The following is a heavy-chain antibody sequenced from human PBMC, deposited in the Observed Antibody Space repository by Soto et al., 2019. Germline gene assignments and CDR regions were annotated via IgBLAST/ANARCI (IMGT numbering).Heavy chain of an antibody. V-gene: IGHV2-5*02. CDR2: IYWDDDK. Sequence: QITLKESGPTLVRPAQTLTLTCDFSGVSLSTYHMGGAWIRQPPGKALEWLALIYWDDDKRYSPSLKDRLAISKDTSSNQVVRTITNMDPGDTATYFCAHAGDYDLLTFDHWGPGTLVTVSS. J-gene: IGHJ4*02. CDR1: GVSLSTYHMG. D-gene: IGHD4-17*01. CDR3: AHAGDYDLLTFDH.